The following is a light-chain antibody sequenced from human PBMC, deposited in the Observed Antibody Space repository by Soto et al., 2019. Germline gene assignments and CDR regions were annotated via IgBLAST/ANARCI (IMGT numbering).Light chain of an antibody. J-gene: IGKJ3*01. CDR2: DTS. V-gene: IGKV3-11*01. Sequence: EIVLTQSPATLSFSPGERATLSCRASQRVSSYLAWYQQKPGQAPRLLIYDTSKRATGIPARFSGSGSGTDFTLTISSLEPEDFAVYYCQQRTNWPRSFTFGPGTKVDIK. CDR1: QRVSSY. CDR3: QQRTNWPRSFT.